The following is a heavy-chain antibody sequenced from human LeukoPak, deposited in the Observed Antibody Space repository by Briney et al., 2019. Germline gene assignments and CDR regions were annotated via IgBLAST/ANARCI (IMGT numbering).Heavy chain of an antibody. Sequence: GGSLRLSCAASGFTFSSYGMHWVRQAPGKGLEWVAVISYDGSNKYYADSVKGRLTISRDNSKNTLYLQMNRLRAEDTAVYYCAKAQGDYYYDSSGYYDWFDPWGQGTLVTVSS. D-gene: IGHD3-22*01. V-gene: IGHV3-30*18. CDR1: GFTFSSYG. CDR3: AKAQGDYYYDSSGYYDWFDP. CDR2: ISYDGSNK. J-gene: IGHJ5*02.